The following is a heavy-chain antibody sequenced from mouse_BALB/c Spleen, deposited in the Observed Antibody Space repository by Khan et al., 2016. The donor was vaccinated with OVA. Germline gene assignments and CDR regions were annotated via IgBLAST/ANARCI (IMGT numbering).Heavy chain of an antibody. CDR1: GYSITTNYA. Sequence: EVKLLESGPGLVKPSQSLSLTCTVTGYSITTNYAWDWIRQFPGNKLEWMGYISYSGSTSYNPSLKSRISITRDTSKNQFFLQLNSVTTEDTATYCCARKSYCGYAVDYWGQGTSVTVSS. D-gene: IGHD2-12*01. CDR2: ISYSGST. V-gene: IGHV3-2*02. CDR3: ARKSYCGYAVDY. J-gene: IGHJ4*01.